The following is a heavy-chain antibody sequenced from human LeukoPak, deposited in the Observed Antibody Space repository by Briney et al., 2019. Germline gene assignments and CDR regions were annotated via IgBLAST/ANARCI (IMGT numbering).Heavy chain of an antibody. D-gene: IGHD3-10*01. CDR1: GGSFSGYY. CDR2: IYHSGST. V-gene: IGHV4-34*01. Sequence: SETLSLTCAVYGGSFSGYYWSWIRQPPGKGLEWIGSIYHSGSTYYNPSLKSRVTISVDTSKNQFSLKLSSVTAADTAVYYCARVPTMVRQGDWFDPWGQGTLVTVSS. J-gene: IGHJ5*02. CDR3: ARVPTMVRQGDWFDP.